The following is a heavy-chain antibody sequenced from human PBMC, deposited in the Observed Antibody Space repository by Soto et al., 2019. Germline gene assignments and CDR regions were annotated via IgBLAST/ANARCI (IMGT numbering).Heavy chain of an antibody. Sequence: VAVNGSFETARNTFRGYVKPSERHAPGQRLEWMGWINAGNGNTKYSQKFQGRVTITRDTSASTAYMELSSLRSEDTAVYYCARGVAYGDYRYWGQGTLVTVAS. CDR3: ARGVAYGDYRY. CDR2: INAGNGNT. D-gene: IGHD4-17*01. J-gene: IGHJ4*02. CDR1: RNTFRGYV. V-gene: IGHV1-3*01.